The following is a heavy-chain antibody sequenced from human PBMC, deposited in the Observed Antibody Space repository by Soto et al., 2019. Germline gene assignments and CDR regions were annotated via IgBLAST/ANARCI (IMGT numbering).Heavy chain of an antibody. CDR2: FDPEDGET. CDR1: GYTLTELS. D-gene: IGHD2-21*02. CDR3: ATGFYCGGDCYSGPGY. Sequence: ASVKVSCKVSGYTLTELSMHWVRQAPGKGLEWMGGFDPEDGETIYAQKFQGRVTMTEDTSTDTAYMELSSLRSEDTAVYYCATGFYCGGDCYSGPGYWGQGTLVTLSS. V-gene: IGHV1-24*01. J-gene: IGHJ4*02.